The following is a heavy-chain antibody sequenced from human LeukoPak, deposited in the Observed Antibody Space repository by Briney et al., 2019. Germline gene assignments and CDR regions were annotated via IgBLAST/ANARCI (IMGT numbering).Heavy chain of an antibody. CDR3: ARVLGIAAAGHFDY. CDR1: GFTFSSYW. J-gene: IGHJ4*02. CDR2: IKQDGSEK. Sequence: PGGSLRLSCAASGFTFSSYWMSWVRQAPGKGLEWVANIKQDGSEKYYVDSVKGRFTISRDNAKNSLYLQMNSLRAEDTAVYYCARVLGIAAAGHFDYWGQGTLVTVSS. D-gene: IGHD6-13*01. V-gene: IGHV3-7*01.